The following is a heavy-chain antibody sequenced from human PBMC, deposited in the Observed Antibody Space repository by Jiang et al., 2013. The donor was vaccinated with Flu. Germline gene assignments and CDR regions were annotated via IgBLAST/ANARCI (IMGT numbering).Heavy chain of an antibody. D-gene: IGHD6-13*01. J-gene: IGHJ3*02. CDR3: ASYSSSWSTRGAFDI. V-gene: IGHV1-46*03. CDR2: INPSGGST. Sequence: MHWVRQAPGQGLEWMGIINPSGGSTSYAQKFQGRVTMTRDTSTSTVYMELSSLRSEDTAVYYCASYSSSWSTRGAFDIWGQGTMVTVSS.